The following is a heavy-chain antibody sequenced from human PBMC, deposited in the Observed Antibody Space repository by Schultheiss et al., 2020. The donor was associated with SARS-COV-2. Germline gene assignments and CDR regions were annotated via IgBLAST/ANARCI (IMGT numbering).Heavy chain of an antibody. CDR3: ARDLSRNYPCCAMDV. D-gene: IGHD1-7*01. CDR2: IYYSGST. CDR1: GGSISSYY. V-gene: IGHV4-59*01. Sequence: SETLSLTCTVSGGSISSYYWSWIRQPPGKGLEWIGYIYYSGSTNYNPSLKSRVTISVDTSKNQFSLKLSSVTAADTAVYYCARDLSRNYPCCAMDVWGQGTTVTVSS. J-gene: IGHJ6*02.